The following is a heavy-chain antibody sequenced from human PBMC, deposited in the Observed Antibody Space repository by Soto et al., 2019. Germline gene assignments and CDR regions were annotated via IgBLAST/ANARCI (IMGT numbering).Heavy chain of an antibody. Sequence: ASVKVSCKASGYTFTSYGISWVRQAPGQGLEWVGWISAHNGDTRYAQDLQGRITMTTDTFTNTAYMELTSLTSDDTAVYYCARDWSRYYDSSGLMWFYWGQGTLVTVSS. CDR2: ISAHNGDT. CDR3: ARDWSRYYDSSGLMWFY. J-gene: IGHJ4*02. D-gene: IGHD3-22*01. CDR1: GYTFTSYG. V-gene: IGHV1-18*01.